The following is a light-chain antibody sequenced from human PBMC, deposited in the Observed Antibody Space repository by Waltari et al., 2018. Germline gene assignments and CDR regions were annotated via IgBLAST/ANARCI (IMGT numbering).Light chain of an antibody. Sequence: QLVLTQSPSASASLGASVKLTCTLTSCHSSNLIAWLQQQPGKGPRYLMKVNSDGSHRKGDEIPDRFSGSSSGAERYLTISSLQSEDEADYYCETGGHGTWVFGGGTKLTVL. J-gene: IGLJ3*02. CDR3: ETGGHGTWV. CDR1: SCHSSNL. CDR2: VNSDGSH. V-gene: IGLV4-69*01.